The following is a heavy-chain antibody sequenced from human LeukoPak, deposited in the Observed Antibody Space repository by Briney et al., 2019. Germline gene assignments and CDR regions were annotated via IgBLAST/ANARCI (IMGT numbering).Heavy chain of an antibody. V-gene: IGHV4-39*07. CDR2: IYYSGST. CDR3: ATAHYGSGSPYIDY. D-gene: IGHD3-10*01. CDR1: GGSISSSSYY. J-gene: IGHJ4*02. Sequence: SETLSLTCTVSGGSISSSSYYWGWIRQPPGKGLEWIGSIYYSGSTYYNPSLKSRVTMSVDTSKNQFSLKLSSVTAADTAVYYCATAHYGSGSPYIDYWGQGTLVTVSS.